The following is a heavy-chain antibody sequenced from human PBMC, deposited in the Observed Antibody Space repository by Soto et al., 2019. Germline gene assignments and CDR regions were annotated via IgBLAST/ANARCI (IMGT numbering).Heavy chain of an antibody. CDR3: ARGGTYYYDSSGYPNWFDP. CDR1: GGSISSYY. D-gene: IGHD3-22*01. J-gene: IGHJ5*02. V-gene: IGHV4-59*08. CDR2: IYYSGST. Sequence: SETLSLTCTVSGGSISSYYWSWIRQPPGKGLEWIGYIYYSGSTYYNPSLKSRVTISVDTSKNQFSLKLSSVTAADTAVYYCARGGTYYYDSSGYPNWFDPWGQGTLVTVSS.